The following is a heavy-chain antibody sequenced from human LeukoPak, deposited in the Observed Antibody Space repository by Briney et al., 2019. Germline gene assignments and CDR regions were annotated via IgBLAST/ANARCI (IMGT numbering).Heavy chain of an antibody. Sequence: PGGSLRLSCAASGFTFSRHGMHWVRQAPGKGLEWVASLYYDGSNKNYADSVKGRFTISRDNSKNTLYLQMNSLRAEDTAVYYCAKDHGQWRPAFQHWGQGTLVTVSS. D-gene: IGHD6-19*01. V-gene: IGHV3-30*02. CDR2: LYYDGSNK. CDR1: GFTFSRHG. CDR3: AKDHGQWRPAFQH. J-gene: IGHJ1*01.